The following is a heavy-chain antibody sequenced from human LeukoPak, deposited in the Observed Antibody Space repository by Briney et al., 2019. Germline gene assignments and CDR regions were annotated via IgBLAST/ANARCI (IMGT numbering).Heavy chain of an antibody. CDR3: ARDRLTTVTTFHFDY. CDR1: GFTFSTYA. Sequence: GRSLRLSCAASGFTFSTYAMHWVRQAPGKGLEWVAVIWSDSTNKYYADSVRGRFTISRDNSKNTLYLQMCSLRAEDTAMYYCARDRLTTVTTFHFDYWGQGTLVTVSS. D-gene: IGHD4-17*01. CDR2: IWSDSTNK. J-gene: IGHJ4*02. V-gene: IGHV3-33*01.